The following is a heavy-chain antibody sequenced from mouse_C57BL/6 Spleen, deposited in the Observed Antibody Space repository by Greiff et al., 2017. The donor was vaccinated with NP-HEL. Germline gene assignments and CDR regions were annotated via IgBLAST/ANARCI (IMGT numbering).Heavy chain of an antibody. CDR1: GYTFTDYY. CDR2: IYPGSGNT. J-gene: IGHJ1*03. Sequence: VQLQQSGAELVRPGASVKLSCKASGYTFTDYYINWVKQRPGQGLEWIARIYPGSGNTYYNEKFKGKATLTAEKSSSTAYMQLSSLTSEDSAVYFCARGGHYYGSSYWYFDVWGTGTTVTVSS. D-gene: IGHD1-1*01. V-gene: IGHV1-76*01. CDR3: ARGGHYYGSSYWYFDV.